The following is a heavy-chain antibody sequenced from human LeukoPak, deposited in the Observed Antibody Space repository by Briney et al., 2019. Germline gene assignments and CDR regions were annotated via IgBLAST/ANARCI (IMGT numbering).Heavy chain of an antibody. V-gene: IGHV1-18*04. D-gene: IGHD3-9*01. CDR3: ARDHYDILTGYYPFDY. CDR2: ISAYNGNT. J-gene: IGHJ4*02. CDR1: GGTFSSYD. Sequence: GSSVKVSCKASGGTFSSYDISWVRQAPGQGLEWMGWISAYNGNTNYAQKLQGRVTMTTDTSTSTAYMELRSLRSDDTAVYYCARDHYDILTGYYPFDYWGQGTLVTVSS.